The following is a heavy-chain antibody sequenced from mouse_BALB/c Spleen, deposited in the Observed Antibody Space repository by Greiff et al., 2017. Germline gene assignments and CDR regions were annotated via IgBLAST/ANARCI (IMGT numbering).Heavy chain of an antibody. CDR2: ISSGGSYT. D-gene: IGHD2-1*01. CDR1: GFTFSSYG. J-gene: IGHJ4*01. CDR3: ARHGNYFYAMDY. V-gene: IGHV5-6*01. Sequence: EVQLVESGGDLVKPGGSLKLSCAASGFTFSSYGMSWVRQTPDKRLEWVATISSGGSYTYYPDSVKGRFTISRDNAKNTLYLQMSSLKSEDTAMYYCARHGNYFYAMDYWGQGTSVTVSS.